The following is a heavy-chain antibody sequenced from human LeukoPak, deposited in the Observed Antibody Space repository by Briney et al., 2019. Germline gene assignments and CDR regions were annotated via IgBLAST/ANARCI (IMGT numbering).Heavy chain of an antibody. CDR1: GGSISSGGYY. CDR2: IDYSGST. CDR3: ARASFYSYDIDY. J-gene: IGHJ4*02. V-gene: IGHV4-31*03. Sequence: SQTLSLTCTVSGGSISSGGYYWSWIRQHPGKGLEWIGYIDYSGSTYYNPSLKSRVTISVDTSKNQFSLKLSSVTAADTAVYYCARASFYSYDIDYWGQGTLVTVSS. D-gene: IGHD5-18*01.